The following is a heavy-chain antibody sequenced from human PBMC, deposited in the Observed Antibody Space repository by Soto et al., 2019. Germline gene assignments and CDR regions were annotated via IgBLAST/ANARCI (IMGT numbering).Heavy chain of an antibody. CDR1: GFTFGRYW. Sequence: PGGSLRLSCAASGFTFGRYWMSWVRQAPGKGLEWVANIKQDGSEKYYVDSVEGRFTISRDNAKNSLLLQLNSLRAEDTAVYYCARGGYYDSSGYYLEEYYFDYWGQGALVTVSS. CDR2: IKQDGSEK. CDR3: ARGGYYDSSGYYLEEYYFDY. J-gene: IGHJ4*02. D-gene: IGHD3-22*01. V-gene: IGHV3-7*02.